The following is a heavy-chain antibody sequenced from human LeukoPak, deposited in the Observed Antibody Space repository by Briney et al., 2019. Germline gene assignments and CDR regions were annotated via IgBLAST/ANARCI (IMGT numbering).Heavy chain of an antibody. Sequence: SETLSLTCTVSDASVSSSGFHWGWISQPPGKGLEWIGTMSYTGPTYYNPSLQSRVIISLDTSKNQLSLRLSSVTAADTAVYYCARRLDVAGGWFDHWGQGTLVTVSS. CDR3: ARRLDVAGGWFDH. CDR2: MSYTGPT. CDR1: DASVSSSGFH. V-gene: IGHV4-39*01. D-gene: IGHD1-14*01. J-gene: IGHJ5*02.